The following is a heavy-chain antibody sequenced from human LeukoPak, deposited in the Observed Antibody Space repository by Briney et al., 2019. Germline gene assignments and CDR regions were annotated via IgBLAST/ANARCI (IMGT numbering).Heavy chain of an antibody. D-gene: IGHD6-13*01. CDR2: INPNSGGT. Sequence: GASVKVSCKASGYTFTGYYMHWVRQAPGQGLEWMGWINPNSGGTNYAQKFQGRVTMTRDTSISTAYMELSRLRSDDTAVYYCARPQYDSGSWYNWFDPWGQGTLVTVSS. CDR1: GYTFTGYY. J-gene: IGHJ5*02. V-gene: IGHV1-2*02. CDR3: ARPQYDSGSWYNWFDP.